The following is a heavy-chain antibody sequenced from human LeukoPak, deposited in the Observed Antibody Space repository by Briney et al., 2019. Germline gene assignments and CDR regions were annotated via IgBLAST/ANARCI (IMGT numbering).Heavy chain of an antibody. D-gene: IGHD5-12*01. Sequence: ASVKVSCKASGYTFTGYYMHWVRQAPGQGLEWMGRINPNSGGINYAQKFQGRVTMTRDTSISTAYMELSRLRSDDTAVYYCARDVDIVATDFDYWGQGTLVTVSS. CDR3: ARDVDIVATDFDY. CDR1: GYTFTGYY. V-gene: IGHV1-2*06. J-gene: IGHJ4*02. CDR2: INPNSGGI.